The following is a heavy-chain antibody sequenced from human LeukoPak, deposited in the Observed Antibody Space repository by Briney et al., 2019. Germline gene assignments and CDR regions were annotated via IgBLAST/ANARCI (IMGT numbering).Heavy chain of an antibody. J-gene: IGHJ6*03. D-gene: IGHD3-10*01. CDR3: ARGTYYYGSGSRYYYYYYMDV. CDR1: GGSISSGSYY. CDR2: IYTSGST. Sequence: PSQTLSLTCTVSGGSISSGSYYWSWIRQPAGKGLEWIGRIYTSGSTNYNPSLKSRVTISVDTSKNQFSLKLSSVTAADTAVYYCARGTYYYGSGSRYYYYYYMDVWGKGTTVTISS. V-gene: IGHV4-61*02.